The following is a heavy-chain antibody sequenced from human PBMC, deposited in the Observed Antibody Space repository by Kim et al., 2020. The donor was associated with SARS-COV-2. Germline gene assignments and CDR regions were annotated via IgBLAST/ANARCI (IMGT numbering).Heavy chain of an antibody. CDR3: ARSIRSGYDRDFDY. D-gene: IGHD5-12*01. Sequence: NPSLKSRVAISVDTSKKQFSLELSSVTAADTAVYYCARSIRSGYDRDFDYWGQGTLVTVSS. J-gene: IGHJ4*02. V-gene: IGHV4-59*01.